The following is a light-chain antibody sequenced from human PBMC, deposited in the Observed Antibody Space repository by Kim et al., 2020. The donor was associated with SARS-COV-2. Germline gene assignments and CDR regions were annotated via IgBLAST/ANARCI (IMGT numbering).Light chain of an antibody. CDR2: GAS. CDR1: QTVSNN. CDR3: QQYNTWPPSLT. J-gene: IGKJ4*01. V-gene: IGKV3D-15*01. Sequence: EIVMTQSPATLSVSPGERATLSCRASQTVSNNLAWYQQKPGQPPRLLIYGASTRATGVPDRFSGSGSGTEFSLTISSLQSEDFAVYYCQQYNTWPPSLTFGGGTKLEL.